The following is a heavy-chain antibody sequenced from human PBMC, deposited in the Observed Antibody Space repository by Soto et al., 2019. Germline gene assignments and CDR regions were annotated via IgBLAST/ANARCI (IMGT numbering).Heavy chain of an antibody. CDR1: GYTFTSYG. V-gene: IGHV1-18*04. Sequence: ASVKVSCKASGYTFTSYGISWVRQAPGQGREWMGWISAYNGNTNYAQKLQGRVTMTTDTSTSTAYMELRSLRSDDTAVYYCARITIFGVVIESFDYWGQGTLVTVSS. D-gene: IGHD3-3*01. CDR2: ISAYNGNT. CDR3: ARITIFGVVIESFDY. J-gene: IGHJ4*02.